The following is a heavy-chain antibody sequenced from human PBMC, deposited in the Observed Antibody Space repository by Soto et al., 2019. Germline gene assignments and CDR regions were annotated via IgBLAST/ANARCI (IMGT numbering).Heavy chain of an antibody. D-gene: IGHD6-19*01. CDR1: GASVSGYY. J-gene: IGHJ4*02. CDR2: INHSGST. Sequence: ETLSVTCAFSGASVSGYYWSWIRQPPGKGLEWIGEINHSGSTNYNPSLKSRVTISVDTSKNQFSLKLSSVTAADTAVYYCVLYPRKIAVAGPSTLDYWGQGTLVTVSS. CDR3: VLYPRKIAVAGPSTLDY. V-gene: IGHV4-34*01.